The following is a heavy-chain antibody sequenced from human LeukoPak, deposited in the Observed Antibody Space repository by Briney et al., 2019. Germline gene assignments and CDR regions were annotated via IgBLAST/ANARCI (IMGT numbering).Heavy chain of an antibody. CDR3: ARDSGSYYNGAFDY. CDR1: GGSIRSSYYY. V-gene: IGHV4-39*07. J-gene: IGHJ4*02. CDR2: IYDSGST. Sequence: SETLSLTCTVSGGSIRSSYYYWGWIRQPPGKGLEWIGSIYDSGSTYYNPSLEGRVTISVDTSKNQFSLKLSSVTAADTAVYYCARDSGSYYNGAFDYWGQGTLVTVSS. D-gene: IGHD1-26*01.